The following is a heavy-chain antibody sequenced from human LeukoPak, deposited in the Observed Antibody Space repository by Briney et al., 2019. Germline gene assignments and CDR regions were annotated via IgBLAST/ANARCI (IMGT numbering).Heavy chain of an antibody. CDR3: ARQSYYYDSSGYQYYFDY. J-gene: IGHJ4*02. Sequence: SETLSLTCTVSGGSISSYYWSWIRQPPGKGLEWIGYIYTSGSTNYNPSLKSRVTISVDTSKNQFSLKLSSVTAADTAVYYCARQSYYYDSSGYQYYFDYWGQGTLVTVSS. CDR2: IYTSGST. D-gene: IGHD3-22*01. CDR1: GGSISSYY. V-gene: IGHV4-4*09.